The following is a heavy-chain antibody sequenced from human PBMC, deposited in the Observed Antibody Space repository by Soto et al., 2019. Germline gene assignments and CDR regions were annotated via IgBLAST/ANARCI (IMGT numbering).Heavy chain of an antibody. Sequence: SETLSLTCTVSGGSISSYYWSWIRQPPGKGLEWIGYIHYSGNTIYNPSLKSRVTTSVDTSKGQFSLKLSSVTAADTAVYYCARESLAYCGGDCYSSPFDYWGQGVLVTVSS. CDR3: ARESLAYCGGDCYSSPFDY. CDR2: IHYSGNT. V-gene: IGHV4-59*12. CDR1: GGSISSYY. J-gene: IGHJ4*02. D-gene: IGHD2-21*02.